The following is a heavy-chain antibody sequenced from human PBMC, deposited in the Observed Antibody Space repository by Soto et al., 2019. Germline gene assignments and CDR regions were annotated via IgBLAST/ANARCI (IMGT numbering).Heavy chain of an antibody. CDR1: GFTFSTSG. CDR2: ISYDGSYK. J-gene: IGHJ4*02. V-gene: IGHV3-30*18. Sequence: QVQLVESGGGVVQPGRSLRLSCAASGFTFSTSGMDWVRQAPGKGLEWVAVISYDGSYKYYADSVKGRFTVSRDNSKNPLYLQVNSLRAEDTGVYYCAKDRGPTEPYFDYWGLGTLVTVSS. CDR3: AKDRGPTEPYFDY. D-gene: IGHD1-26*01.